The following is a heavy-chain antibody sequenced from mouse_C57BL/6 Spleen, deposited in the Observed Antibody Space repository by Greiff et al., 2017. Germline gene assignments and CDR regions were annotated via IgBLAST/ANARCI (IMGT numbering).Heavy chain of an antibody. CDR3: AKTTVVEQGFDC. CDR1: GYTFTSYC. J-gene: IGHJ2*01. V-gene: IGHV1-55*01. CDR2: IYPGSGST. D-gene: IGHD1-1*01. Sequence: QVQLQQPGAELVKPGASVKMSCKASGYTFTSYCITWVKQRPGQGLEWIGDIYPGSGSTNYNEKFKGKATLTADKSSSTAYMQLSSLTSEDSAVYFCAKTTVVEQGFDCWGQGTTLTVSS.